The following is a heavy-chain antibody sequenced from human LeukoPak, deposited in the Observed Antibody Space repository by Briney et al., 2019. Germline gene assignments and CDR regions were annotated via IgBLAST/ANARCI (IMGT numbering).Heavy chain of an antibody. CDR1: GGTFSSYA. J-gene: IGHJ3*02. CDR3: ARAVTVTTGHDAFDI. CDR2: IIPIFGTA. D-gene: IGHD4-17*01. Sequence: ASVKVSCKASGGTFSSYAISWVRQAPGQGLEWMGGIIPIFGTANYAQKFQGRVTITADESTSTAYMELSSLRSEDTAVYYCARAVTVTTGHDAFDIWGQGTMVTVSS. V-gene: IGHV1-69*13.